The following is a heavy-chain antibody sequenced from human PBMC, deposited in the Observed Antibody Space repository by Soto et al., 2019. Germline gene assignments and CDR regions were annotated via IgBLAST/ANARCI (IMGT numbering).Heavy chain of an antibody. V-gene: IGHV4-31*03. J-gene: IGHJ4*02. Sequence: SETLSLTCTFSGGSISSGGYYWSWIRQHPGKGLEWIGYIYYSGSTYYNPSLKSRVTISVDTSKNQFSLKLSSVTAAETAVYCCARGGYDSSGYYFEYWGQGTLVTVSS. CDR1: GGSISSGGYY. D-gene: IGHD3-22*01. CDR2: IYYSGST. CDR3: ARGGYDSSGYYFEY.